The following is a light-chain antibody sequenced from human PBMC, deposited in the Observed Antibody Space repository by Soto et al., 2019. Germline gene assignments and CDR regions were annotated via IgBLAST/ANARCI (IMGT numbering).Light chain of an antibody. CDR3: QQRNVWPPVT. Sequence: EIVLTQFPGTLSLSPWERATLSCRASQSVTNFLAWYQQKPGQAPRLLIYGAFNRATGIPARFSGSGSGTDFTLTISSLEPEDSAVYYCQQRNVWPPVTFGQGTRLEIK. J-gene: IGKJ5*01. V-gene: IGKV3-11*01. CDR1: QSVTNF. CDR2: GAF.